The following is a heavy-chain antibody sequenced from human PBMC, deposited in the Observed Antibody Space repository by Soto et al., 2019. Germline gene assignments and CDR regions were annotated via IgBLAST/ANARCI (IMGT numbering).Heavy chain of an antibody. CDR1: GGSISSSNW. D-gene: IGHD3-10*01. CDR2: IYHSGST. CDR3: ARAVAPYFGTWFDP. J-gene: IGHJ5*02. V-gene: IGHV4-4*02. Sequence: PSETLSLTCAVSGGSISSSNWWSWVRQPPGKGLEWIGEIYHSGSTNYNPSLKSRVTISVDKSKNQFSLKLSSVTAADTAVYYCARAVAPYFGTWFDPWGQGILVTVSS.